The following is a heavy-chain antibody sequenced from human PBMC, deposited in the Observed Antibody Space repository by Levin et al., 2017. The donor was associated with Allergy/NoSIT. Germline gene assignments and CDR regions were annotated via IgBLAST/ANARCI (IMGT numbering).Heavy chain of an antibody. CDR1: GFSFSGYA. J-gene: IGHJ6*02. D-gene: IGHD3-10*01. V-gene: IGHV3-23*01. Sequence: GGSLSLSCAASGFSFSGYAMNWVRQAPGKGLEWVSGIEGSGGTSYYADSVKGRFTISRDNSKNTLYLQMNSLRAADTALYYCAKDGITGFRGQRRNYYGVDVWGQGTTVIVSS. CDR2: IEGSGGTS. CDR3: AKDGITGFRGQRRNYYGVDV.